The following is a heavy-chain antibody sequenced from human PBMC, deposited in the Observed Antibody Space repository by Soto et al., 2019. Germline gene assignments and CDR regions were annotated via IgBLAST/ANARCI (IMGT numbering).Heavy chain of an antibody. CDR3: RGGPPSTSTGTWAF. J-gene: IGHJ4*02. D-gene: IGHD1-1*01. V-gene: IGHV3-74*01. CDR2: INDDGISK. Sequence: SGGSLRLSCAASGFTFSRYWMHWVRQAPGKGPEWVSRINDDGISKNYADSVKGRFTISRDNTQITLDRQMNALRVKDTAVYYCRGGPPSTSTGTWAFWGQGTLVTVSS. CDR1: GFTFSRYW.